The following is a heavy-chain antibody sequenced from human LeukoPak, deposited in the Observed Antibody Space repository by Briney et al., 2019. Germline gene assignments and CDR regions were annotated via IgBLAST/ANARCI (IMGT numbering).Heavy chain of an antibody. J-gene: IGHJ4*02. D-gene: IGHD3-22*01. V-gene: IGHV1-18*01. CDR1: GYTFTSYG. CDR2: ISAYNGNT. Sequence: GASVKVSCKASGYTFTSYGISWVRQAPGQGLEWMGWISAYNGNTNCAQKLQGRVTMTTDTSTSTAYMELRSLRSDDTAVYYCARDGRYHYYDSSGYYSFDYWGQGTLVTVSS. CDR3: ARDGRYHYYDSSGYYSFDY.